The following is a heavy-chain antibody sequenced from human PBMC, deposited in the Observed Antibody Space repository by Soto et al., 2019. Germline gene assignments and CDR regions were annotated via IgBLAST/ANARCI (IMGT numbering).Heavy chain of an antibody. J-gene: IGHJ6*02. Sequence: GASVKVSCKASGYTFTSYDINWVRQATGQGLEWMGWMNPNSGNTGYAQKFQGRVTMTRNTSISTAYMELSSLRSEDTAVYYCARGRICSGGSCYYYYYYGMDVWGQGTTVTVSS. CDR3: ARGRICSGGSCYYYYYYGMDV. V-gene: IGHV1-8*01. CDR1: GYTFTSYD. D-gene: IGHD2-15*01. CDR2: MNPNSGNT.